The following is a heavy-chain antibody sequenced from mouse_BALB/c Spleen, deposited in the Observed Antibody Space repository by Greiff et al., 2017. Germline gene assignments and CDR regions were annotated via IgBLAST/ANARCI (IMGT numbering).Heavy chain of an antibody. CDR1: GYSITSGYY. J-gene: IGHJ2*01. CDR3: ASDYYGSSYHFDY. V-gene: IGHV3-6*02. Sequence: EVQLQQSGPGLVKPSQSLSLTCSVTGYSITSGYYWNWIRQFPGNKLEWMGYISYDGSNNYNPSLKNRISITRDTSKNQFFLKLNSVTTEDTATYYCASDYYGSSYHFDYWGQGTTLTVSS. D-gene: IGHD1-1*01. CDR2: ISYDGSN.